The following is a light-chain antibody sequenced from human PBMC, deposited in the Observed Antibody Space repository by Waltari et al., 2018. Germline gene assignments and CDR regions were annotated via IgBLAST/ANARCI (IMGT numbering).Light chain of an antibody. J-gene: IGKJ1*01. Sequence: DIQMAQSLSTLSATVGDRVTITCRASQYINTWLAWHQQKPGRAPKLLIYKASSLESGVPSRFSGSGSGTEFTLTISSLQPDDFATYYCLQYNGAPRTFGQGTKVEVK. CDR2: KAS. CDR1: QYINTW. CDR3: LQYNGAPRT. V-gene: IGKV1-5*03.